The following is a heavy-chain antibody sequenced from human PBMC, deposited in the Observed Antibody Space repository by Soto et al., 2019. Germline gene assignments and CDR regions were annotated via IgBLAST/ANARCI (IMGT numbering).Heavy chain of an antibody. CDR2: LWYDGSNK. CDR1: GFTFSSYG. CDR3: ARTTNGWFGELSGNLDYYYYMDV. Sequence: GSLRLSCAASGFTFSSYGMHWVRQAPGKGLEWVAVLWYDGSNKYYADSVKGRFTISRDNSKNTLYLQMSSLRAEDTAVYYCARTTNGWFGELSGNLDYYYYMDVWGKGTTVTVSS. J-gene: IGHJ6*03. D-gene: IGHD3-10*01. V-gene: IGHV3-33*01.